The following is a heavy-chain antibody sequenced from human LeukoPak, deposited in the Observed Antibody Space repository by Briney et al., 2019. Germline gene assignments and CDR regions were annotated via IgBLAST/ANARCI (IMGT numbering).Heavy chain of an antibody. Sequence: PGRSLRLSCAASGFTFSSYAMHWVRQAPGKGLEWVAVISYDGSNKYYADSVKGRFTISRDNSKNTLYLQMNSLRAEDTAVYYCAREMATIVDWGQGTLVTVSP. CDR3: AREMATIVD. D-gene: IGHD5-24*01. CDR2: ISYDGSNK. J-gene: IGHJ4*02. V-gene: IGHV3-30-3*01. CDR1: GFTFSSYA.